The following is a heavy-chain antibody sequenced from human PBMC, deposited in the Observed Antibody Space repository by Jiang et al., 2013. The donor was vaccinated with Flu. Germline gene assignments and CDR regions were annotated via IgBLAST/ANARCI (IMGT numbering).Heavy chain of an antibody. CDR2: TYYRSKWYN. V-gene: IGHV6-1*01. CDR1: GDSVSSNSAA. D-gene: IGHD4-11*01. J-gene: IGHJ4*02. Sequence: QTLSLTCAISGDSVSSNSAAWNWIRQSPSRGLEWLGRTYYRSKWYNDYAVSVKSRITINPDTSKNQFSLQLNSVTPEDTAVYYCARDQMTTVTTGFXYWGQGTLVTVSS. CDR3: ARDQMTTVTTGFXY.